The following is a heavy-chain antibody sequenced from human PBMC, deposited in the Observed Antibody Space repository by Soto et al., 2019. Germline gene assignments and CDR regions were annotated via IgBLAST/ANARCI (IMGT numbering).Heavy chain of an antibody. Sequence: GGSLRLACAASGFNFSNWWMHWVRQVPGRGLVWVSYINNDGSVTSYADSVKGRFTISRDNAKSTVYLQMNSLRAEDTAVYYCANLQLHPPPNCYSYYGLDVWGDGPTVTVCS. J-gene: IGHJ6*04. D-gene: IGHD2-2*01. CDR3: ANLQLHPPPNCYSYYGLDV. V-gene: IGHV3-74*01. CDR1: GFNFSNWW. CDR2: INNDGSVT.